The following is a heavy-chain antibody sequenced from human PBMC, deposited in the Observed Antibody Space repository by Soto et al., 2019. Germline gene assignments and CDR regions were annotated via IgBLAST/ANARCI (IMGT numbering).Heavy chain of an antibody. CDR3: ARGHCGGDCYSNYYYYGMDV. J-gene: IGHJ6*02. CDR2: IWYDGSNK. D-gene: IGHD2-21*02. V-gene: IGHV3-33*01. CDR1: GFTFSSYG. Sequence: GGSLRLSCAASGFTFSSYGMHWVRQAPGKGLEWVAVIWYDGSNKYYADSVKGRFTISRDNSKNTLYLQMNSLRAEDTAVYYCARGHCGGDCYSNYYYYGMDVWGQGNTVTVSS.